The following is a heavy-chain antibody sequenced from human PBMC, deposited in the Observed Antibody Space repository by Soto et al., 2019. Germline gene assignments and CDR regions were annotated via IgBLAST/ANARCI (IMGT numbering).Heavy chain of an antibody. CDR1: GYSFTSYW. Sequence: GESLKISCKGSGYSFTSYWISWLRQMPGKGLEWMGSIDPRYSYTNYSPSFQGPVTISADKSIFTAYLQRSSLKASDTAMYYCSRRGYVSDKTKYYYYGMDVWGQRITVTVSS. CDR3: SRRGYVSDKTKYYYYGMDV. D-gene: IGHD3-10*01. J-gene: IGHJ6*02. V-gene: IGHV5-10-1*01. CDR2: IDPRYSYT.